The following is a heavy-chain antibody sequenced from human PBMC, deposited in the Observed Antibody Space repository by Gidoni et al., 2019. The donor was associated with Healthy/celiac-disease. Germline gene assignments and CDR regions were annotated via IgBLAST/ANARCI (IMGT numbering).Heavy chain of an antibody. CDR1: GGSMSSYY. CDR2: ISYSGST. V-gene: IGHV4-59*01. J-gene: IGHJ4*02. CDR3: ARGFGYYYY. D-gene: IGHD3-10*01. Sequence: GGSMSSYYWSWIRQPPGKGLEWIGYISYSGSTNYNPSIRSRITISRDTAKSQISLKVRSVTAADTAMYYGARGFGYYYYWGLGTLVTGSS.